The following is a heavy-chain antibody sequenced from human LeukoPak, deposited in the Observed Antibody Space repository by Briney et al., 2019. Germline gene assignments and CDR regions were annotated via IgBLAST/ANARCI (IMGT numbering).Heavy chain of an antibody. D-gene: IGHD3-22*01. V-gene: IGHV3-21*01. J-gene: IGHJ4*02. CDR2: ISSGSNYI. Sequence: GGSLRLSCAASGFTFSSYAMSWVRQAPGKGLEWVSSISSGSNYIYYADSVKGRFTISRDNAKNSLYLQMNSLRAEDTAVYYCARSNYYDSSGYRGHWGQGTLVTVSS. CDR3: ARSNYYDSSGYRGH. CDR1: GFTFSSYA.